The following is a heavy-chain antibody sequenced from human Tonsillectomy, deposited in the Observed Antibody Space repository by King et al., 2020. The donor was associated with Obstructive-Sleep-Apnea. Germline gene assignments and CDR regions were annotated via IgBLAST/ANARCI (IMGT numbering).Heavy chain of an antibody. J-gene: IGHJ6*02. Sequence: VTLKESGPVLLKPTETLTLTCTVSGFSLTNARMGVSWVRQPPGKALAWLAPIFSNYQKAYSTSLKTMLTTSKDTSKSPVVLTLTNMDPLDTATYYCARTNTVTTNYSSYFGMDVWGQGTTVTVSS. CDR3: ARTNTVTTNYSSYFGMDV. CDR1: GFSLTNARMG. CDR2: IFSNYQK. V-gene: IGHV2-26*01. D-gene: IGHD4-17*01.